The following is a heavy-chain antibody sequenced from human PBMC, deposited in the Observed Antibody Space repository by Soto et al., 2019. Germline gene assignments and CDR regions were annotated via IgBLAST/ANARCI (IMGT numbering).Heavy chain of an antibody. V-gene: IGHV4-61*01. CDR1: GGSFKSGSYS. CDR3: ARDFAYFDS. CDR2: VYHIGRT. Sequence: SETLSLTCTVSGGSFKSGSYSWSWIRQPPGKGLEWIGYVYHIGRTSYNPSLKSRVSISMDTSKNQFSLNLDSVTAADTAVYFCARDFAYFDSWGQGTLVTVSS. J-gene: IGHJ4*02. D-gene: IGHD3-3*01.